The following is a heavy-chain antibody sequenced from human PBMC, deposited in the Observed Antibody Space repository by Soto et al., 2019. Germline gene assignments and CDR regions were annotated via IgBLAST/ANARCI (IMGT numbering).Heavy chain of an antibody. CDR1: GFIFSSDW. Sequence: EVQLVESGGGLVQPGGSLRLSCAASGFIFSSDWMHWVRQAPGGGLVWVSRINTDGSGTTYADSVKGRFTISRDNSTNSLYLQMNRLRAEDTSVYYCARARPGGQHYFDFWGQGILVTVSS. D-gene: IGHD6-6*01. CDR2: INTDGSGT. CDR3: ARARPGGQHYFDF. V-gene: IGHV3-74*01. J-gene: IGHJ4*02.